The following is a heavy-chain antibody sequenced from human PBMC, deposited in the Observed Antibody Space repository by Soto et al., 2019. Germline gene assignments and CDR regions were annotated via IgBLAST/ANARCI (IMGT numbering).Heavy chain of an antibody. D-gene: IGHD1-1*01. CDR2: ISGSGGTA. Sequence: EVQLLEAGGGSVQPGGSLRLSCAASGFTFSSYAMHWVRRPPGKGLEWVSSISGSGGTAYYADSVKGRFSISRDSLVNTLYLQMNSLRAEDAAVYYCAKGRGKNWNVDYGGQGTLVTVSP. CDR1: GFTFSSYA. CDR3: AKGRGKNWNVDY. J-gene: IGHJ4*02. V-gene: IGHV3-23*01.